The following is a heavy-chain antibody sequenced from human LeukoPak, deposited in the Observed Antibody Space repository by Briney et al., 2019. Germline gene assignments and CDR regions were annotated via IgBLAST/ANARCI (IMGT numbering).Heavy chain of an antibody. CDR2: ISWNSGSI. V-gene: IGHV3-9*01. CDR1: GFTFDDYA. Sequence: PGRSLRLSCAASGFTFDDYAMHWVRQAPGKGLEWVSGISWNSGSIGYADSVKGRFTISRDNAKNSLYLQMNSLRAEDTAVYYCARESGFGELLFDYWGQGTLVTVSS. J-gene: IGHJ4*02. CDR3: ARESGFGELLFDY. D-gene: IGHD3-10*01.